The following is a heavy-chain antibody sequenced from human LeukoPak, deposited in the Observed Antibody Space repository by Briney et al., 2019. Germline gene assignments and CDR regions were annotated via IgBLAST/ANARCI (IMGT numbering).Heavy chain of an antibody. CDR2: ISYDGSNK. J-gene: IGHJ4*02. CDR1: GFTFSSYG. Sequence: GSLRLSCAASGFTFSSYGMHWVRQAPGKGLEWVAVISYDGSNKYYADSVKGRFTISRDNSKNTLYLQMNSLRAEDTAVYYCAKDRRVAAAIYYFDYWGQGTLVTVSS. V-gene: IGHV3-30*18. D-gene: IGHD6-13*01. CDR3: AKDRRVAAAIYYFDY.